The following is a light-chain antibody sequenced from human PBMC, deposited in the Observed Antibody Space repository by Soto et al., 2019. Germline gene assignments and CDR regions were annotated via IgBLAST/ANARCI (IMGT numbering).Light chain of an antibody. CDR2: LEGSGSY. CDR3: ETRDSNTHTV. CDR1: SGHSSYI. V-gene: IGLV4-60*02. Sequence: QLVLTQSSSASASLGSSVKLTCTLSSGHSSYIIAWHQQQPGNAPRYLMKLEGSGSYNKGSGVPDRFSGSSSGADRYLTISILQFEDEAYYYWETRDSNTHTVFGGGTKLTVL. J-gene: IGLJ3*02.